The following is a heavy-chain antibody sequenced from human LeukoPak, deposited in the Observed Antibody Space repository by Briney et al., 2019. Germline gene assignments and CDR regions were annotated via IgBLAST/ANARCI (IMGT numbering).Heavy chain of an antibody. CDR2: ISGSGGST. V-gene: IGHV3-23*01. CDR3: VEDREYSSSAILDY. Sequence: GGSLRLSCAASGFTFSSYAMSWVRQAPGKGLEWVSGISGSGGSTYYADSVKGRFTISRDNSKNTLYLQMNSPRGEDTALYYCVEDREYSSSAILDYWGQGTLVTVSS. CDR1: GFTFSSYA. J-gene: IGHJ4*02. D-gene: IGHD6-6*01.